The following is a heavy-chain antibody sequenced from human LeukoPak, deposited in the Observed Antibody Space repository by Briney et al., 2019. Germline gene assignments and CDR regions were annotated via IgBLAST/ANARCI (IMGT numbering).Heavy chain of an antibody. CDR1: GGTFSSYA. Sequence: GASVKVSFKASGGTFSSYAISWVRPAPGQGLAWMGGIIPIFGTANYSQKFQGRVTITADESTSTAYMELSSLRSEDTAVYYCARSLGYGDYSQAFDYWGQGTLVTVSS. V-gene: IGHV1-69*13. D-gene: IGHD4-17*01. CDR2: IIPIFGTA. J-gene: IGHJ4*02. CDR3: ARSLGYGDYSQAFDY.